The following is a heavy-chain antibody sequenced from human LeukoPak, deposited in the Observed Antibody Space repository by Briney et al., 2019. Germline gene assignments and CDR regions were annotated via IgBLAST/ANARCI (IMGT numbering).Heavy chain of an antibody. CDR1: GFTFSSYG. CDR2: ISYDGSNK. CDR3: AKRSRNYGVDY. J-gene: IGHJ4*02. V-gene: IGHV3-30*18. Sequence: GRSLRLSCAASGFTFSSYGMHWVRQAPGKGLEWVAVISYDGSNKYYADSVKGRFTISRDNSKNTLYLQMNSLRAEDTAVYYCAKRSRNYGVDYWGQGTLVTVSS. D-gene: IGHD4-17*01.